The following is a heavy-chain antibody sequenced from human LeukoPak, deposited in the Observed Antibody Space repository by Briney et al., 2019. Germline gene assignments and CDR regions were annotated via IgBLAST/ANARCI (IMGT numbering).Heavy chain of an antibody. CDR2: IYYSGST. J-gene: IGHJ3*02. CDR1: GGSISSYY. Sequence: SETLSLTCTVSGGSISSYYWSWIRQPPGKRLEWIGSIYYSGSTYYNPSLKSRVTISVDTSENQFSLKLSSVTAADTAVYYCAREEGPTYYDYVWGSYRVRTDAFDIWGQGTMVTVSS. V-gene: IGHV4-39*07. D-gene: IGHD3-16*02. CDR3: AREEGPTYYDYVWGSYRVRTDAFDI.